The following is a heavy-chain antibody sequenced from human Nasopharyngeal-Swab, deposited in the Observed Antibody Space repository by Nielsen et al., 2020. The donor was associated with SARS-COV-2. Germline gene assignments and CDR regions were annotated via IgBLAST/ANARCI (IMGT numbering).Heavy chain of an antibody. CDR3: ARAGVATSYYYYYGMDG. V-gene: IGHV3-13*01. Sequence: GESLKISCAASGFTFSSYDMHWVRQATGKGLEWVSAIGTAGDTYYPGSVKGRFTISRENAKNSLYLQMNSLRAGDTAVYYCARAGVATSYYYYYGMDGWGQGTTVTVSS. CDR2: IGTAGDT. CDR1: GFTFSSYD. J-gene: IGHJ6*02. D-gene: IGHD5-12*01.